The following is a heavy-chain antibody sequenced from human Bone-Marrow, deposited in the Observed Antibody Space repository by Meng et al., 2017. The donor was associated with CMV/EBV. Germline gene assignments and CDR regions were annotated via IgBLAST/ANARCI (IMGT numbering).Heavy chain of an antibody. CDR2: IIPIFGTI. Sequence: SVKVSCKSSGGYFSSYVISWMRQAPGQGLEWMGGIIPIFGTINYAERFQGRVTINADASTSTAYMELSSLTSEDTAVYYCARGGYCSGSSCYSVYYSYGLAVWGQGNTVNVSS. V-gene: IGHV1-69*13. J-gene: IGHJ6*02. CDR3: ARGGYCSGSSCYSVYYSYGLAV. CDR1: GGYFSSYV. D-gene: IGHD2-15*01.